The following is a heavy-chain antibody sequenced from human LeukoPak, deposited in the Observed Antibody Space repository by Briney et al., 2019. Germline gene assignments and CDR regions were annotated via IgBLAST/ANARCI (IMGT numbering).Heavy chain of an antibody. D-gene: IGHD2-15*01. V-gene: IGHV1-69*10. CDR1: GGTFSSYA. J-gene: IGHJ5*02. Sequence: SVKDSCKASGGTFSSYAISWVRQPPGQGLAWMGRIIPILGIAIYAQKFQGRVTNTADKSTSTAYMDLSSLRSEDTAVYYCAREERDIVVVVAATGLYNWFDPWGQGTLVTVSS. CDR2: IIPILGIA. CDR3: AREERDIVVVVAATGLYNWFDP.